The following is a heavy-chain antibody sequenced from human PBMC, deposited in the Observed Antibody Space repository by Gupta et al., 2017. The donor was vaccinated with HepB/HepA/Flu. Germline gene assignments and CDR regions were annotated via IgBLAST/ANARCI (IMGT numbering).Heavy chain of an antibody. V-gene: IGHV3-23*01. J-gene: IGHJ3*02. D-gene: IGHD2-8*01. CDR3: AQGGTSQGFDM. CDR2: TSSGGAST. Sequence: EVHLLESGGGLVQPGGSLRLSCVASGFTFSNYAMSWVRQAPGKGLQWVSATSSGGASTFYADSVKGRFTISRDNSKNTLYPQMNSLRADDTAVYYCAQGGTSQGFDMWGQGTMVTVSS. CDR1: GFTFSNYA.